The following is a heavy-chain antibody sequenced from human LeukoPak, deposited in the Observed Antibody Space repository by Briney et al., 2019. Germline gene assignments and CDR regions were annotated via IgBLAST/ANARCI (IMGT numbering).Heavy chain of an antibody. V-gene: IGHV1-18*01. CDR3: ARVGSYYDFWSGPTPIDY. CDR2: ISAYNGNT. CDR1: GYTFTSYG. J-gene: IGHJ4*02. D-gene: IGHD3-3*01. Sequence: ASVKVSCKASGYTFTSYGISWVRQAPGQGLEWMGWISAYNGNTNYAQKPQGRVTMTTDTSTSTAYMELRSLRSDDTAVYYCARVGSYYDFWSGPTPIDYWGQGTLVTVSS.